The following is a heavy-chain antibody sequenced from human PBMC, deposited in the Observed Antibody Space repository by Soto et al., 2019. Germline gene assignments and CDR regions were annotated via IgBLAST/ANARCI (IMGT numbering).Heavy chain of an antibody. CDR1: GGSISSTSYY. CDR2: IYYSGST. D-gene: IGHD3-22*01. J-gene: IGHJ4*02. CDR3: ARQFDGSGYYSDF. V-gene: IGHV4-39*01. Sequence: QLQLQESGPGLVKPSETLSLTCTVSGGSISSTSYYWGWIRQPPGKGLEWIGSIYYSGSTYYNPSLKSRVTITGDTSKNQFSLRLSSVTAADPAGYYCARQFDGSGYYSDFWGQGTLVTVSS.